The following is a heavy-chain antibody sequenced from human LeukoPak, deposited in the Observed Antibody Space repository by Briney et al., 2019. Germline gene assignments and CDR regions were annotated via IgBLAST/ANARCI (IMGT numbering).Heavy chain of an antibody. CDR1: GYTFITYG. V-gene: IGHV1-46*01. CDR2: INPSGGST. Sequence: ASVKVSCKASGYTFITYGLSWVRQAPGQGLEWVGIINPSGGSTRYTQKSQGRVTMTRDMSTSTVYMELSSLRSEDTAVYCGARDEGDGSVGYYFGYWGQGTLVTVSS. D-gene: IGHD5-24*01. J-gene: IGHJ4*02. CDR3: ARDEGDGSVGYYFGY.